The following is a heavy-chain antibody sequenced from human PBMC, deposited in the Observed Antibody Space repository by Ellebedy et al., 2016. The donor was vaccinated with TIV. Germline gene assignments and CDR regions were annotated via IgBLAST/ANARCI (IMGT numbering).Heavy chain of an antibody. CDR1: GFTFDDYI. D-gene: IGHD3-10*01. V-gene: IGHV3-43*01. Sequence: PGGSLRLSCAVSGFTFDDYIMHWVRQAPGKGLEWVSLISWDGGSTYYADSVKGRFTISRDNSKNSLYLQMNSLRTEDTALYYCAKNGLYGSNYYFYMDVWGKGTTVTVSS. J-gene: IGHJ6*03. CDR3: AKNGLYGSNYYFYMDV. CDR2: ISWDGGST.